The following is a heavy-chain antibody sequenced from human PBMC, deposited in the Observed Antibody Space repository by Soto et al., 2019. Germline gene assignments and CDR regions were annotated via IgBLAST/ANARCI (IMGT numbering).Heavy chain of an antibody. CDR3: AKLSLSGYFDWLYFDY. D-gene: IGHD3-9*01. CDR1: GFTFSSYA. Sequence: GGSLRLSCAASGFTFSSYAMSWVRQAPGKGLEWVSAISGSGGSTYYADSVKGRFTISRDNSKNTLYLQMNSLRAEDTAVYYCAKLSLSGYFDWLYFDYWGQGTLVPVSS. J-gene: IGHJ4*02. V-gene: IGHV3-23*01. CDR2: ISGSGGST.